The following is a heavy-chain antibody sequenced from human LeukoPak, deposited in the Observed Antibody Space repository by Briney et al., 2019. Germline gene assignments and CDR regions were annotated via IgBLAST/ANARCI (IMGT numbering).Heavy chain of an antibody. CDR1: GFTFSSYG. J-gene: IGHJ4*02. V-gene: IGHV3-30*02. CDR3: AEYRVASTYYYDSSGYTFDY. D-gene: IGHD3-22*01. CDR2: IRYDGSNK. Sequence: GGSLRLSSAASGFTFSSYGMHWVRHAPGKGLEWVAFIRYDGSNKYYADSVKVRFTISRDNSKNTLYLRMNSLIDEDTAVYYCAEYRVASTYYYDSSGYTFDYWGQGTLVTVSS.